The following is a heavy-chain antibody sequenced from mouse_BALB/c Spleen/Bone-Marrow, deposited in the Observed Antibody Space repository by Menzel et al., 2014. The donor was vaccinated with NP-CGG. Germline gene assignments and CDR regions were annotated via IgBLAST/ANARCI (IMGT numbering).Heavy chain of an antibody. CDR3: ALNWDSAY. Sequence: EVQLVESGGDLVKPGGSLKLSCAASGFTFSSYGMSWVRQTPDKRLEWDATINNGGTYTYYPDRVKGRFTISRDNAKNTLYLQMSSLKSEDTAMYYCALNWDSAYWGQGTLVTVSA. J-gene: IGHJ3*01. CDR1: GFTFSSYG. D-gene: IGHD4-1*02. CDR2: INNGGTYT. V-gene: IGHV5-6*01.